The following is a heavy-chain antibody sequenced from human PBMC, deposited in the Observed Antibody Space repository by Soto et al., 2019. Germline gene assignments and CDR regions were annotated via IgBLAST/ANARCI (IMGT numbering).Heavy chain of an antibody. CDR1: GYTFTSYD. D-gene: IGHD1-1*01. J-gene: IGHJ4*02. Sequence: QVQLVQSGAEVKKPGASVKVSCKASGYTFTSYDINWVRQAPGQGPEWMGWMNPNNGDRGSAQKFQGRVTMTRDTSVSTAYMELSGLRYEDTAVYYCARAPGCGSVNCVIYWGQGTLVTVSS. CDR3: ARAPGCGSVNCVIY. V-gene: IGHV1-8*01. CDR2: MNPNNGDR.